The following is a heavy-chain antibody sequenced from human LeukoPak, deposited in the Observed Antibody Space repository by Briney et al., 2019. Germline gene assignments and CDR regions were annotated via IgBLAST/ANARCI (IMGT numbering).Heavy chain of an antibody. V-gene: IGHV4-34*01. CDR3: ASYGALAAPRY. CDR2: INHSGST. J-gene: IGHJ4*02. Sequence: PSETLSLTCAVYGRSFSGYYWSWIRQPPGKGLEWIGEINHSGSTNYNPSLKSRVTISVDTSKNQFSLKLSSVTAADTAVYYCASYGALAAPRYWGQGTLVTVSS. CDR1: GRSFSGYY. D-gene: IGHD6-13*01.